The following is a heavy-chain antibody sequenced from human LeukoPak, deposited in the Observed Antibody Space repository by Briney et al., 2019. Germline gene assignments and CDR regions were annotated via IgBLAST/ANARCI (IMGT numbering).Heavy chain of an antibody. CDR1: GYTFTSYD. CDR3: ARGSACSTNCCYLDDWFDP. D-gene: IGHD2-2*01. Sequence: ASVEVSCKASGYTFTSYDINWVRQATGQGLEWMGWMNPNSGNTGYAQKFQGRVTMTRNTSISTAYMELSSLRSEDTAVYYCARGSACSTNCCYLDDWFDPWGQGTLVTVSS. CDR2: MNPNSGNT. J-gene: IGHJ5*02. V-gene: IGHV1-8*01.